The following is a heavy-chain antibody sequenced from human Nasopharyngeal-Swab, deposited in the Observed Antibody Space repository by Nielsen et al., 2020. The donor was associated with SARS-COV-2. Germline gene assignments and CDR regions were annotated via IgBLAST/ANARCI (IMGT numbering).Heavy chain of an antibody. D-gene: IGHD4-11*01. J-gene: IGHJ6*02. CDR1: GFTVSSNY. Sequence: GGSLRLSRAASGFTVSSNYMSWVRQAPGKGLEWVSVIYSGGSTYYADSVKGRFTISSDNAKNSLYLQMNSLRAEDTAVYYCARDLSLRDYSNYYGMDVWGQGTTVTVSS. CDR2: IYSGGST. V-gene: IGHV3-53*01. CDR3: ARDLSLRDYSNYYGMDV.